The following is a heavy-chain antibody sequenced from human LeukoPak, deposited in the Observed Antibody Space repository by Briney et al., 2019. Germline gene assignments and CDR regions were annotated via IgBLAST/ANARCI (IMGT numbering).Heavy chain of an antibody. D-gene: IGHD2-15*01. CDR3: ATIHWGYCSGGSCYGDNYFDY. CDR2: IIPIFGTA. J-gene: IGHJ4*02. Sequence: SVKVSCKASGGTFSSYAISWVRQAPGQGLEWMGGIIPIFGTANYAQKFQGRVTMTEDTSTDTAYMELSSLRSEDTAVYYCATIHWGYCSGGSCYGDNYFDYWGQGTLVTVSS. CDR1: GGTFSSYA. V-gene: IGHV1-69*06.